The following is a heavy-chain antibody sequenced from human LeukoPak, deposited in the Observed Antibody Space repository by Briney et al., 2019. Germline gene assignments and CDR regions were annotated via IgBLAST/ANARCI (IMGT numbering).Heavy chain of an antibody. Sequence: GGSLRLSCAASGFTVSSNYMSWVRQAPGKGLEWVSLISGDGGSTYYADSVKGRFTISRDNSKNSLYLQMNSLRTEDTALYYCAKDIRELYSYGQGAFDIWGQGAMVTVSS. V-gene: IGHV3-43*02. J-gene: IGHJ3*02. D-gene: IGHD5-18*01. CDR3: AKDIRELYSYGQGAFDI. CDR1: GFTVSSNY. CDR2: ISGDGGST.